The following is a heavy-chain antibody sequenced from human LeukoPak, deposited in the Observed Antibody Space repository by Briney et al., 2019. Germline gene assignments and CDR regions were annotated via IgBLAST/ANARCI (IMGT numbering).Heavy chain of an antibody. CDR1: GGSISSGDYY. D-gene: IGHD4-23*01. CDR3: ARYDYGGMRGDY. V-gene: IGHV4-30-4*01. Sequence: PSQTLSLTCTVSGGSISSGDYYWSWIRQPPGKGLEWIGYIYYSGSTYYNPSLKSRVTISVDTSKNQFSLKLSSVTAADTAVYYCARYDYGGMRGDYWGQGTLVTVSS. CDR2: IYYSGST. J-gene: IGHJ4*02.